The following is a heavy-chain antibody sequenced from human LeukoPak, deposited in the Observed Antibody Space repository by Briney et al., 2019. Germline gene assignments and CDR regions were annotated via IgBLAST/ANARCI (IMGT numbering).Heavy chain of an antibody. CDR2: ISGSGGST. CDR3: AKGGYCSGGSCYTSYYYYGMDV. V-gene: IGHV3-23*01. D-gene: IGHD2-15*01. Sequence: PGGSLRLSCAACGFTLSRYAMSGVRQAPGKGLEGVSAISGSGGSTYYADSVKGRFTISRDNSKNTLYLQMNSLRAEDTAVYYCAKGGYCSGGSCYTSYYYYGMDVWGQGTTVTVSS. J-gene: IGHJ6*02. CDR1: GFTLSRYA.